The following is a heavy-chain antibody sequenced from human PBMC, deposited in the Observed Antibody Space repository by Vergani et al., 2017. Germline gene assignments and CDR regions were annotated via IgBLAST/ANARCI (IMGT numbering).Heavy chain of an antibody. J-gene: IGHJ5*02. Sequence: QMQMVQSGAEVKKTGSSVKVSCKASGYTFTYRYLHWVRQAPGQALEWMGWITPFNGNTNYAQKFQDRVTITRDRSMSTAYMELSSLRSEDTAMSYCALAESRTRCINSVCITPETGSWFDPWGQGPLVTVSS. D-gene: IGHD2-2*01. CDR1: GYTFTYRY. CDR2: ITPFNGNT. CDR3: ALAESRTRCINSVCITPETGSWFDP. V-gene: IGHV1-45*02.